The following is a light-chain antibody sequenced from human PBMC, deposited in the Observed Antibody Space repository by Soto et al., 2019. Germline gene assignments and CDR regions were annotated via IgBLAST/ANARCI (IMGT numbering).Light chain of an antibody. CDR2: GAS. CDR1: QSVSSN. Sequence: EIVMTQSPATLSVSPGARAPLSCRARQSVSSNLAWYQQKPGQAPRLLIYGASTRATGIPARFSGSGSGTEFTLTISRLEPEDFAVYYCQQYNNWPPITFGQGTRLEIK. J-gene: IGKJ5*01. CDR3: QQYNNWPPIT. V-gene: IGKV3-15*01.